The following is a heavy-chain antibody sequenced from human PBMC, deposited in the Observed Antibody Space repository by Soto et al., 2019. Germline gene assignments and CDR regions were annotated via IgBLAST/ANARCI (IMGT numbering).Heavy chain of an antibody. Sequence: GGSLRLSCAASGFTCSDYYMSWIRQAPGKGLEWVSYISSSGSTIYYADSVKGRFTISRDNAKNSLYLQMNSLNVDSVTAADTAVYYCARSVILTGGSYKGLIRLHYFDTWGPGTLVTVSS. J-gene: IGHJ4*02. CDR2: ISSSGSTI. D-gene: IGHD3-9*01. CDR1: GFTCSDYY. V-gene: IGHV3-11*01. CDR3: ARSVILTGGSYKGLIRLHYFDT.